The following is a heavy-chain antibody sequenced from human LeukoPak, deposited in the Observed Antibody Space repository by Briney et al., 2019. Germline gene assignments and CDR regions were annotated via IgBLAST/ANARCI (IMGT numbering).Heavy chain of an antibody. V-gene: IGHV3-7*01. Sequence: PGGSLRLSCAASRFMFSTYWMGWVRQAPGKGLEWVATIKDDGSERYYVDSLKGRFTISRDNAKNSLYLQMNSLRVDDTAVYYCARHGILGATVFDYWGQGTLVPVSS. CDR1: RFMFSTYW. CDR3: ARHGILGATVFDY. D-gene: IGHD1-26*01. J-gene: IGHJ4*02. CDR2: IKDDGSER.